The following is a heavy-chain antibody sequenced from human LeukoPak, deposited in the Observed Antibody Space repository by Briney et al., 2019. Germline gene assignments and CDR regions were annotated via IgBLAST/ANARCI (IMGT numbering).Heavy chain of an antibody. CDR3: ARDFPSSRGSYRPGWFDP. CDR2: IIPILGIA. CDR1: GGTFSSYA. V-gene: IGHV1-69*04. D-gene: IGHD1-26*01. J-gene: IGHJ5*02. Sequence: ASVKVSCKASGGTFSSYAISWVRQAPGQGLEWMGRIIPILGIANYAQKFQGRATITADKSTSTAYMELSSLRSEDTAVYYCARDFPSSRGSYRPGWFDPWGQGTLVTVSS.